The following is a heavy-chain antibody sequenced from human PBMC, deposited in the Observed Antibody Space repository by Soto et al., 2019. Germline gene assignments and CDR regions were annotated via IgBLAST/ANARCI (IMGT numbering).Heavy chain of an antibody. J-gene: IGHJ6*02. CDR2: ISAYNGNT. CDR3: AREGGLYSSSSYYYYGMDV. D-gene: IGHD6-6*01. Sequence: ASVKVSCKASGYTFTSYGISWVRQAPGQGLEWMGWISAYNGNTNYAQKLQGRVTMTTDTSTSTAYVELRSLRSDDTAVYYCAREGGLYSSSSYYYYGMDVWGQGTTVTVSS. V-gene: IGHV1-18*04. CDR1: GYTFTSYG.